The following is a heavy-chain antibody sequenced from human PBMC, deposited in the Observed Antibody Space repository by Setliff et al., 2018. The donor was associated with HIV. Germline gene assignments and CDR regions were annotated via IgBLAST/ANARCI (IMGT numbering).Heavy chain of an antibody. CDR3: ARDQEYRRITIFGVVGSDYYYYGMDV. Sequence: GGSLRLSCAASGFTFSSYWMSWVRQAPGKGLEWVANIKQDGSEKYYVDSVKGRFTISRDNAKNSLYLQMNSLRAEDTAVYYCARDQEYRRITIFGVVGSDYYYYGMDVWGQGTTVTVSS. CDR1: GFTFSSYW. D-gene: IGHD3-3*01. V-gene: IGHV3-7*01. J-gene: IGHJ6*02. CDR2: IKQDGSEK.